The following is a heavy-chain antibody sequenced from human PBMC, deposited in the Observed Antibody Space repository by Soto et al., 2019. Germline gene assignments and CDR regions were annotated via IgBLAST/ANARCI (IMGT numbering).Heavy chain of an antibody. J-gene: IGHJ3*02. CDR1: GGTFSTYS. V-gene: IGHV1-69*02. CDR3: TIGSWSGEVFDI. Sequence: QVQLVQSGAEVKKPGSSVKVSCKDSGGTFSTYSMFWVRQAPGQGLEWMGRIIPMLGIANHEHRFQDRVTITADMSTATAHMELSSLRSEDTALYYCTIGSWSGEVFDIWGQGTMVTVSS. D-gene: IGHD2-21*01. CDR2: IIPMLGIA.